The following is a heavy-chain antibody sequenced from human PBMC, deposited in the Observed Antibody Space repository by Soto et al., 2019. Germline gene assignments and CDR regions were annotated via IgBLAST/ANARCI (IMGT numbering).Heavy chain of an antibody. CDR1: AGTFSSYA. D-gene: IGHD6-19*01. J-gene: IGHJ5*02. CDR2: IIPIFGTA. V-gene: IGHV1-69*13. Sequence: SVKVSCKASAGTFSSYAISWVRQAPGQGLEWMGGIIPIFGTANYAQKFQGRVTITADESTSTAYMELSSLRSEDTAVYYCARGRQWLVGWFDPWGQGTLVTVSS. CDR3: ARGRQWLVGWFDP.